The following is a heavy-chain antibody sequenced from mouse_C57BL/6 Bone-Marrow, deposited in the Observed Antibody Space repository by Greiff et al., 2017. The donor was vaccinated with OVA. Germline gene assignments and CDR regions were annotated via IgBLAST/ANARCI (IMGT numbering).Heavy chain of an antibody. CDR3: ASPHDYCSSGYFDV. J-gene: IGHJ1*02. Sequence: EVKLVESGGGLVQPGGSLSLSCAASGFTFTDYYMSWVRQPPGKALEWMGFIRNKANGYTTEYSASVKGRFTIARDNSQSILYLPRNALRAEDRATYYWASPHDYCSSGYFDVWGTGTTATAPS. D-gene: IGHD1-1*01. CDR1: GFTFTDYY. CDR2: IRNKANGYTT. V-gene: IGHV7-3*01.